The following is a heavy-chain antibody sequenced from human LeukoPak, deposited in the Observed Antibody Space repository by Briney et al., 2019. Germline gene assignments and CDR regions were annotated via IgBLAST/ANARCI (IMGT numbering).Heavy chain of an antibody. CDR2: IRLSDGYT. CDR1: GFTFDNYA. V-gene: IGHV3-23*01. Sequence: GGSLRLSCAASGFTFDNYAMTWVRQAPGKGLEWVSAIRLSDGYTYYADSVQGRFIISRDTSKNTVSLQMNSLTGDDTALYYCARVAGSYSIRPFDFWGQGTVVVVSS. J-gene: IGHJ4*02. CDR3: ARVAGSYSIRPFDF. D-gene: IGHD1-26*01.